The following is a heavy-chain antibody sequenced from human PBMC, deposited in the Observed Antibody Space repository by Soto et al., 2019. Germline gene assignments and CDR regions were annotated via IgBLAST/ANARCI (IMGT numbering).Heavy chain of an antibody. D-gene: IGHD2-15*01. J-gene: IGHJ4*02. CDR3: ARVYCSGGSCYSIDY. Sequence: ASVKVSCKASGYTFTRSGISWVRQAPGQGLEWMGWISTYNGDTSYAQKFQGRVTMTRDTSTSTVYMELSSLRSEDTAVYYCARVYCSGGSCYSIDYWGQGTLVTVSS. CDR2: ISTYNGDT. V-gene: IGHV1-18*01. CDR1: GYTFTRSG.